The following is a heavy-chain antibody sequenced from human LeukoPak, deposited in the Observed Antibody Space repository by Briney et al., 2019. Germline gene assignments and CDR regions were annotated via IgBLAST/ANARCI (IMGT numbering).Heavy chain of an antibody. CDR3: ARVREVRGVIIQYYFDY. D-gene: IGHD3-10*01. V-gene: IGHV4-59*01. Sequence: SETLSLTCTVSGGSISSYYWRWIRQPPGKGLEWIGYIYYSGSTNYNPSLKSRVTISVDTSTNQFSLKLSSVTAADTAVYYCARVREVRGVIIQYYFDYWGQGTLVTVSS. J-gene: IGHJ4*02. CDR1: GGSISSYY. CDR2: IYYSGST.